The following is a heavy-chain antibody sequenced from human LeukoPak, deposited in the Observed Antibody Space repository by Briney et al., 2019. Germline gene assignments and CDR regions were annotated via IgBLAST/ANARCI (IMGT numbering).Heavy chain of an antibody. CDR2: IYTSGST. J-gene: IGHJ4*02. Sequence: PSETLSLTCSVSGGSIRNYFWSWIRQPAGKGLEWIGRIYTSGSTDYNPSLRSRVTMSVDTSRNQLSLKLTSMTAADTAVYYCARESKSYDGSGFYHDYWGQGTLVAVSS. CDR1: GGSIRNYF. V-gene: IGHV4-4*07. D-gene: IGHD3-22*01. CDR3: ARESKSYDGSGFYHDY.